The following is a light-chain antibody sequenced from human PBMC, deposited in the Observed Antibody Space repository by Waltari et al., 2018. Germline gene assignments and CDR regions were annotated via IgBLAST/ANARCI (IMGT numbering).Light chain of an antibody. V-gene: IGKV1-12*01. CDR1: QDISRW. J-gene: IGKJ4*01. CDR2: AAS. CDR3: QQANSFPLT. Sequence: DIQMTQFPSSVSASGGDRVTITCRASQDISRWLAWYQQKPGKAPKFLIYAASNLQSGVPSRFSGTGSGTDFTLTISSLQPEDFATYYCQQANSFPLTFGGGTKVEIK.